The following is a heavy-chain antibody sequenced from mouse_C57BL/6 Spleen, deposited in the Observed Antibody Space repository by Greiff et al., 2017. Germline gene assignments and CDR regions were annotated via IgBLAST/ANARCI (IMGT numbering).Heavy chain of an antibody. Sequence: EVKVVESGGGLVKPGGSLKLSCAASGFTFSDYGMHWVRQAPEKGLEWVAYISSGSSTIYYADTVKGGFTISRNNDKNTLFLQMTSLRSEDTAMYYCAGGDYDYDWYFDVWGTGTTVTVSS. CDR3: AGGDYDYDWYFDV. CDR2: ISSGSSTI. J-gene: IGHJ1*03. CDR1: GFTFSDYG. V-gene: IGHV5-17*01. D-gene: IGHD2-4*01.